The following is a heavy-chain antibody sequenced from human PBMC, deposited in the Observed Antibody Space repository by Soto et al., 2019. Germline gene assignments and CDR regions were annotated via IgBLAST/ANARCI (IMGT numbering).Heavy chain of an antibody. V-gene: IGHV4-59*01. J-gene: IGHJ6*02. Sequence: PSETLSLTCVVSGGSITSYHWSWIRQFPGKGLEWIAYTAYTGNTNYNPSLKSRVTISVDTSKNDFSLNLSSVTAADTAVYFCAREWGLLPYYVMNVWGHGTAVTVSS. CDR1: GGSITSYH. CDR2: TAYTGNT. CDR3: AREWGLLPYYVMNV. D-gene: IGHD7-27*01.